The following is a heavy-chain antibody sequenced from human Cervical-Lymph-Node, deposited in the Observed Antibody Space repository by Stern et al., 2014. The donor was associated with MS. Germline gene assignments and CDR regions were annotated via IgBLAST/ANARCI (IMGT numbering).Heavy chain of an antibody. J-gene: IGHJ6*02. CDR1: GGSISRGDYY. Sequence: VQLVESGPGLVKPSQALSLTCTVSGGSISRGDYYWSWIRQSPGKGLEYIGHIYNTGITYYNPSLKGRVTISIDTSENQFSVSLGSVTAADTAVYYCVRDVYQPSLYSYNMDVWGQGTTVTVSS. CDR3: VRDVYQPSLYSYNMDV. CDR2: IYNTGIT. D-gene: IGHD6-13*01. V-gene: IGHV4-30-4*08.